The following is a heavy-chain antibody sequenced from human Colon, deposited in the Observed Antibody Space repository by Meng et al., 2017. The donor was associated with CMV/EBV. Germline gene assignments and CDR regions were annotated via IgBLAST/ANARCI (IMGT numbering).Heavy chain of an antibody. Sequence: GGSLRLSCVASGFTFDDYAMHWVRQAPGKGLEWVSSITWNSGRTGYVDSVEGRFTISRDNAKNSLYLQMNGLRAEDTALYYCAKDISPVGGATGYHGMDVRGQGTTVTVSS. D-gene: IGHD1-26*01. J-gene: IGHJ6*02. V-gene: IGHV3-9*01. CDR1: GFTFDDYA. CDR2: ITWNSGRT. CDR3: AKDISPVGGATGYHGMDV.